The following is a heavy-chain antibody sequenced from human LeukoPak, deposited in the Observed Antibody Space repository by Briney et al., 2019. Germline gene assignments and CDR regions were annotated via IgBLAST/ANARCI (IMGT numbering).Heavy chain of an antibody. CDR2: IKQDGSEK. D-gene: IGHD4-11*01. CDR3: ASNYGG. V-gene: IGHV3-7*03. Sequence: GGSLRLSCAASGFDFSNYWMYWVRQAPGKGLEWVANIKQDGSEKYYVDSVRGRFTISRDNAKNSLSLQMDSLRAEDTAVYYCASNYGGWGQGTLVTVSS. CDR1: GFDFSNYW. J-gene: IGHJ4*02.